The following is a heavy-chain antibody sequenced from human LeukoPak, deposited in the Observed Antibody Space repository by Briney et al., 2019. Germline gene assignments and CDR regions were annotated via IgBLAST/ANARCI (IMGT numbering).Heavy chain of an antibody. CDR1: GGSISSYY. D-gene: IGHD6-13*01. V-gene: IGHV4-4*07. CDR3: ARGIADPYSFDS. CDR2: IYSTGST. J-gene: IGHJ4*02. Sequence: SETLSLTCTVSGGSISSYYWSWIRQSPGKGLEWIGRIYSTGSTNYSPSLKSRVTMSVDKSKNQFSLNLSSVTAADTAVYYCARGIADPYSFDSWGQGTLVTVSS.